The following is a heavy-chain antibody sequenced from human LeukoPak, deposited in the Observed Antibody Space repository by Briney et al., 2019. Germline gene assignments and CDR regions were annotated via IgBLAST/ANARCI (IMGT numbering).Heavy chain of an antibody. Sequence: SETLSLTCTVSGGSISSGSYSWSWVRQPAGKGLEWIGRIYTSGSTNYNPSLKSRVTISVDTSKKQFSLKLSSVTAADTAVYYCAREKIAYYDNSGRGWFDPWGQGTLVTVSS. D-gene: IGHD3-22*01. J-gene: IGHJ5*02. CDR1: GGSISSGSYS. CDR3: AREKIAYYDNSGRGWFDP. CDR2: IYTSGST. V-gene: IGHV4-61*02.